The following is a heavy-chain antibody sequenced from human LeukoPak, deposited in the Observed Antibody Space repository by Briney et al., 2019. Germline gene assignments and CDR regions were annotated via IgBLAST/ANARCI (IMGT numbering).Heavy chain of an antibody. J-gene: IGHJ4*02. Sequence: GASVKVSCKASGYPSSDYYIHWIRQASGQGLESMGWINPKNGDTKYAQRSQGRLTISMDTSIDTVYMELSSLRYDDTAVYYCARLSALWGQGTLVTVSS. CDR2: INPKNGDT. CDR1: GYPSSDYY. V-gene: IGHV1-2*02. CDR3: ARLSAL.